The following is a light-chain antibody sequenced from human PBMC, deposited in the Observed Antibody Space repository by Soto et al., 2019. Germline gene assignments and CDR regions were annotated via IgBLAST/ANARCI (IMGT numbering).Light chain of an antibody. CDR2: EVS. CDR1: SSDIGGYDY. J-gene: IGLJ1*01. Sequence: QSALTQPASVSGSPGQSITISCTGTSSDIGGYDYVSWYQQYPGKAPKLMIYEVSNRPSGVSNRFSGSKSGNTASLTISGLQTEDEADYYCCSYAGSRTYVFGPGTKVTVL. V-gene: IGLV2-14*01. CDR3: CSYAGSRTYV.